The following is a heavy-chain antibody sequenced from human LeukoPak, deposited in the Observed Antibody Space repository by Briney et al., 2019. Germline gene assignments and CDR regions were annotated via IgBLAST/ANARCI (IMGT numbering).Heavy chain of an antibody. J-gene: IGHJ6*03. CDR3: ARVPMPYYYYYMDV. V-gene: IGHV4-61*02. CDR1: GGSISSGSYY. D-gene: IGHD2-2*01. CDR2: IYTSGST. Sequence: SQTLSLTCTVSGGSISSGSYYWSWIRQPAGKGLEWIGRIYTSGSTNYNPSLKSRVTISVNTSKNQFSLKLSSVTAADTAVYYCARVPMPYYYYYMDVWGKGTTVTVSS.